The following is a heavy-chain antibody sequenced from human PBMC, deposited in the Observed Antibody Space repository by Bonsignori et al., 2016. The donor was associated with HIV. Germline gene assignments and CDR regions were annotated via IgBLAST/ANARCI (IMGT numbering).Heavy chain of an antibody. J-gene: IGHJ4*02. CDR3: ARGRYSGYPKGYFDY. D-gene: IGHD5-12*01. V-gene: IGHV4-34*01. CDR2: INHSGST. Sequence: RQAPGKGLEWIGEINHSGSTNYNPSLKSRVTISVDTSKNQFSLKLSSVTAADTAVYYCARGRYSGYPKGYFDYWGQGTLVTVSS.